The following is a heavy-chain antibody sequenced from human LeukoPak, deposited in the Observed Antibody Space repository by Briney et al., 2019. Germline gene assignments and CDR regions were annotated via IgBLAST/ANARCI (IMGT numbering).Heavy chain of an antibody. CDR1: GGSISSYY. CDR2: IYYSGST. CDR3: AREWTTVTAYFDY. V-gene: IGHV4-59*12. D-gene: IGHD4-17*01. Sequence: PSETLSLTCTVSGGSISSYYWSWIRQPPGKGLEWIGYIYYSGSTNYNPSLKSRVTISVDTSKNQFSLKLSSVTAADTAVYYCAREWTTVTAYFDYWGQGTLVTVSS. J-gene: IGHJ4*02.